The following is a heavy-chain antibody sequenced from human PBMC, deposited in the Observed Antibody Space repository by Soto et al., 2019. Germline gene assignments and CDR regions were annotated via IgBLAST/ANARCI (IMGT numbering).Heavy chain of an antibody. CDR1: GFTFSNAW. Sequence: GGSLRLSCAASGFTFSNAWMSWVRQAPGKGLEWVGRIKSNTDGGTTDYAAPVKGRFTISRDDSKNTLYLQMNSLKTEDTAVYYCTTSRRPDRLEAGGFDIWGQGTMVTVSS. V-gene: IGHV3-15*01. D-gene: IGHD3-16*01. J-gene: IGHJ3*02. CDR3: TTSRRPDRLEAGGFDI. CDR2: IKSNTDGGTT.